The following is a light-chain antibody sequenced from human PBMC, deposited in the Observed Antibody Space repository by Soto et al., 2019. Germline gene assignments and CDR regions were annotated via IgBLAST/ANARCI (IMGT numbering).Light chain of an antibody. CDR2: GNS. Sequence: QSALTQPPSVSGAPGQRVTISCTGSSSNIGAGYDVHWYQQLPGTAPKVLIYGNSNRPSGVPDRFSGSKSGTSASLAITGLQAEDEADYYCQSYNSSLSGYVFRTGTKVPVL. V-gene: IGLV1-40*01. CDR1: SSNIGAGYD. CDR3: QSYNSSLSGYV. J-gene: IGLJ1*01.